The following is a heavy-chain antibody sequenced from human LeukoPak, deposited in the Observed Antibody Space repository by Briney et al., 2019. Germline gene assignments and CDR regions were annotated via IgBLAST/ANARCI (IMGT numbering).Heavy chain of an antibody. CDR1: GFTFSGYA. CDR2: ISGSGGST. J-gene: IGHJ1*01. CDR3: AKDYLQASYDSSGCQLEYFQH. D-gene: IGHD3-22*01. Sequence: PGGSLRLSCAASGFTFSGYAMSWVRQAPGKGLEWVSAISGSGGSTYYADSVKGRFTISRDNSKNTLYLQMNSLRAEDTAVYYCAKDYLQASYDSSGCQLEYFQHWGQGTLVTVSS. V-gene: IGHV3-23*01.